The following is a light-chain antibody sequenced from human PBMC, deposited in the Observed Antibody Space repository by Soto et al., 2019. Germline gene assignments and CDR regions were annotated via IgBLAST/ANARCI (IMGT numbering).Light chain of an antibody. CDR1: QSVSSSS. J-gene: IGKJ5*01. Sequence: EIVLTKSPGTLSLSPGETATLSCRTSQSVSSSSFAWYQQKAGQAPRLLIYAASNRATGIPDRFSGSGSGTDFTLTISSLEPEDLAVYYCQQRHNSITFGQGTRLEIK. CDR2: AAS. V-gene: IGKV3D-20*02. CDR3: QQRHNSIT.